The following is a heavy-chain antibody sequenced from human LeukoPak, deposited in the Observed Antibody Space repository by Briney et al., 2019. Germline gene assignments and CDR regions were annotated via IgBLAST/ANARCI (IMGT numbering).Heavy chain of an antibody. D-gene: IGHD3-16*01. J-gene: IGHJ5*02. CDR3: ARQFALTCFDP. Sequence: SETLSLTCTVSGASLRVVVTTWTWSAQPQGKGLDWIGYIYYSGSTYYNPSLKSRVSISEDTSKNQLSLKLTSVTAADTAVYYCARQFALTCFDPWGQGTQVTVSS. CDR1: GASLRVVVTT. V-gene: IGHV4-39*07. CDR2: IYYSGST.